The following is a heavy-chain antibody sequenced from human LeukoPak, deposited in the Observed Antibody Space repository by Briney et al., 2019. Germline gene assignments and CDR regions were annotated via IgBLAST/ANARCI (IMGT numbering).Heavy chain of an antibody. CDR2: INPNSGAT. CDR1: GFTFTGYY. V-gene: IGHV1-2*02. CDR3: ARVTVPTGGGDY. J-gene: IGHJ4*02. Sequence: PGGSLRLSCAASGFTFTGYYMHWVRQAPGQGLEWMGWINPNSGATNYAQKFQGRVTMTRDTSISTAYMELSRLRSDDTAVYYCARVTVPTGGGDYWGQGTLVTVSS. D-gene: IGHD4-17*01.